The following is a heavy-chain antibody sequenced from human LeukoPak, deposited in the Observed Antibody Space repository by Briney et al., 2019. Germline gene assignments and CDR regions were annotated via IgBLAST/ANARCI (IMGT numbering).Heavy chain of an antibody. Sequence: ASVKVSCKASGYTFTSYGISWVRQAPGQGLEWMGWISAYNGNTNYAQKLQGRVTMTTDTPTSTAYMELRSLRSDDTAVYYCARADRFGELLHMFDYWGQGTLVTVSS. CDR1: GYTFTSYG. CDR2: ISAYNGNT. D-gene: IGHD3-10*01. J-gene: IGHJ4*02. CDR3: ARADRFGELLHMFDY. V-gene: IGHV1-18*01.